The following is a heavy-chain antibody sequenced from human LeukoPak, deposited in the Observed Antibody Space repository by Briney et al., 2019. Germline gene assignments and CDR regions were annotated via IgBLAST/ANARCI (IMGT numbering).Heavy chain of an antibody. CDR3: ADSNHWYPADY. D-gene: IGHD4-11*01. Sequence: GGSLRLSCAASGFTFSSYAMRWVRQAPGKGLEWVSSITGSGDSTYYADSVKGRFTISRDNSKNTLYLQMNSLRAEDTAVYYCADSNHWYPADYWGQGTLVTVSS. CDR1: GFTFSSYA. J-gene: IGHJ4*02. CDR2: ITGSGDST. V-gene: IGHV3-23*01.